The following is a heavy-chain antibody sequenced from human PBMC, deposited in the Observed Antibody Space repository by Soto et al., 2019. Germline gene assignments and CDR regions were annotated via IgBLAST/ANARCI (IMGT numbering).Heavy chain of an antibody. CDR3: ARDFRSSSLHWFDP. Sequence: QVQLQESGPGLVKPSGTLSLTCAVSGGSISSSNWWSWVRQPPGKGLEWIGEHYHSGSTNYNPALKSRVTISVDKSKNQFSLKLSSVTAADTAVYYCARDFRSSSLHWFDPWGQGTLVTVSS. CDR2: HYHSGST. V-gene: IGHV4-4*02. D-gene: IGHD6-13*01. J-gene: IGHJ5*02. CDR1: GGSISSSNW.